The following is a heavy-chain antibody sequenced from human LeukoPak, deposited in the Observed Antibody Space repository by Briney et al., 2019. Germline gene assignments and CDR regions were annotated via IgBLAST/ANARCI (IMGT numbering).Heavy chain of an antibody. D-gene: IGHD4/OR15-4a*01. CDR3: ARVPYLTTLAGGGYYYYYMDV. V-gene: IGHV1-69*05. CDR1: GGSFSSYA. Sequence: SVKVSCKASGGSFSSYAISWVRQAPGQGLEWMGGIIPIFGTANYAQKFQGRVTITTDESTSTAYMELSSLRSEDTAVYYYARVPYLTTLAGGGYYYYYMDVWGKGTTVTVSS. J-gene: IGHJ6*03. CDR2: IIPIFGTA.